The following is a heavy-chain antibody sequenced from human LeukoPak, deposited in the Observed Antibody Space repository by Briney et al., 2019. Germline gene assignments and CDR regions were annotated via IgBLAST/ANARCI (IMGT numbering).Heavy chain of an antibody. CDR3: ARGGIAALTGAFDI. V-gene: IGHV5-51*01. D-gene: IGHD6-13*01. J-gene: IGHJ3*02. CDR1: GYSFTRYW. Sequence: GEALKVSRKGSGYSFTRYWIGWVRQMPRKGLEGMGIIYPGDSDTRYSPSFQGQVTISADKSISTAYLQWSSLKASDTAMYYCARGGIAALTGAFDIWGQGTMVTVSS. CDR2: IYPGDSDT.